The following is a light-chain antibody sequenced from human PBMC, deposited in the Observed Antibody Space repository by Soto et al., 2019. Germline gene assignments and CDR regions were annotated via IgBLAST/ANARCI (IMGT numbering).Light chain of an antibody. V-gene: IGLV2-14*01. CDR3: SSYTSSSTSVV. J-gene: IGLJ2*01. CDR2: AVS. CDR1: SSDVGSYNY. Sequence: QSVLTQPASVSGSPGQSITISCTGTSSDVGSYNYVSWYQQHPGKAPKLLIYAVSNRPSGVSNRFSGSKSGNTASLTISGLQAEDEADYSCSSYTSSSTSVVFGGGTQLTV.